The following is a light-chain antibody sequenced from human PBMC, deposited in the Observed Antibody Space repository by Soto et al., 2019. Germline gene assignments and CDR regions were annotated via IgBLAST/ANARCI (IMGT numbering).Light chain of an antibody. V-gene: IGKV3-20*01. CDR2: DAS. J-gene: IGKJ2*01. CDR3: QQYGNFPFT. Sequence: EIVLMQSPSTLSLSPGERATLSCRASQSVSSTFLSWYQQKPGQAPRLLIFDASTRATGIPDRFSGSGSGTDFTLTISRLEPEDFAVYFCQQYGNFPFTFGQGTKLEI. CDR1: QSVSSTF.